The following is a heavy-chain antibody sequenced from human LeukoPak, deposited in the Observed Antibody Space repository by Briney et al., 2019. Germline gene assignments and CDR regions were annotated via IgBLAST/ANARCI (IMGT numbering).Heavy chain of an antibody. J-gene: IGHJ4*02. CDR3: VSRNGDSGWNNY. V-gene: IGHV1-2*02. D-gene: IGHD6-19*01. CDR2: INPSSGDT. CDR1: GYTFAAYH. Sequence: ASVKVSFKASGYTFAAYHMHWVRQAPGQGLEWMGWINPSSGDTNYAQKFQGRVSMTRDTPSSTAYMELSRLRPDDTAVYYCVSRNGDSGWNNYWGQGTLVTVSS.